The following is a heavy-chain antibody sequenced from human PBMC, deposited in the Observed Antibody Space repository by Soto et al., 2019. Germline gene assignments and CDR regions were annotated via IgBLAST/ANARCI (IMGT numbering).Heavy chain of an antibody. CDR1: GGTFSSYA. CDR3: ARDVAFYDSSGYYYGAFDI. V-gene: IGHV1-69*01. Sequence: QVQLVQSGAEVKKPGSSVKVSCKASGGTFSSYAISWVRQAPGQGLEWMGGIIPIFGTANYAQKFQGRVTITGDESTCTAYMELSSLRSEDTAVYYCARDVAFYDSSGYYYGAFDIWGQGTMVTVSS. D-gene: IGHD3-22*01. J-gene: IGHJ3*02. CDR2: IIPIFGTA.